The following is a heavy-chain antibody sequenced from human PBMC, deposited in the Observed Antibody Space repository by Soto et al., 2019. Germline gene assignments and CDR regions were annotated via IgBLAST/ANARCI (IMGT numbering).Heavy chain of an antibody. D-gene: IGHD1-26*01. CDR1: GYNFTDYW. J-gene: IGHJ4*02. Sequence: GESLTTSCKASGYNFTDYWIYWVRQMPGXGLEXMXTXYXXXSXXXXSPSFQGQVTISADKSISTAYLQWSSLKASDSAMYYCARGPPADCWGQGTLVTVSS. V-gene: IGHV5-51*01. CDR3: ARGPPADC. CDR2: XYXXXSXX.